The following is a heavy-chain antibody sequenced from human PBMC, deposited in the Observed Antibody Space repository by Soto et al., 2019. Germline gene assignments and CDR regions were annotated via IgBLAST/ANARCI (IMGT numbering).Heavy chain of an antibody. Sequence: QVQLVESGGGLVKPGGSLRLSCAASGFTFSDYYMSWIRQAPGKGLEWVSYISSSGSTIYYADSVKGRFTISRDNAKNSLYLQMNSRRAEDTAVYYCARDRGERRLDYGDYAQNWFDPWGQGTLVTVSS. D-gene: IGHD4-17*01. V-gene: IGHV3-11*01. J-gene: IGHJ5*02. CDR1: GFTFSDYY. CDR2: ISSSGSTI. CDR3: ARDRGERRLDYGDYAQNWFDP.